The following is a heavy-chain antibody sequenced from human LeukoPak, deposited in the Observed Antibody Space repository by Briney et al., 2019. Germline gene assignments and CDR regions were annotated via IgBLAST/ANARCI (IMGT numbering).Heavy chain of an antibody. CDR3: ARGTRRIAAAGTIRWFDP. D-gene: IGHD6-13*01. CDR1: GYTFTSYD. J-gene: IGHJ5*02. V-gene: IGHV1-8*01. Sequence: ASVKVSCKATGYTFTSYDSNWVRQATGQGLEWMGWMNPNSGNTGYAQKFQGRVTMTRNTSISTAYMELSSLRSEDTAVYYCARGTRRIAAAGTIRWFDPLGPGNPGHRLL. CDR2: MNPNSGNT.